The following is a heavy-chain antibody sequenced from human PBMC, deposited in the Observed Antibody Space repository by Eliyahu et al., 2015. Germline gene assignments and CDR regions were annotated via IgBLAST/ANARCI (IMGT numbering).Heavy chain of an antibody. CDR3: ARPTGTTGTLVY. CDR2: IQPSGSP. V-gene: IGHV4-34*01. J-gene: IGHJ4*02. D-gene: IGHD1-1*01. Sequence: QVQLQQWGAGLLKPSETLSLTCAVYGGSFSGHYWSWIRQPPGKGAGVVWGIQPSGSPQHNPSLKSRVTISVDTSKNQFSLKLSSVTAADTAVYYCARPTGTTGTLVYWGQGTLVTVSS. CDR1: GGSFSGHY.